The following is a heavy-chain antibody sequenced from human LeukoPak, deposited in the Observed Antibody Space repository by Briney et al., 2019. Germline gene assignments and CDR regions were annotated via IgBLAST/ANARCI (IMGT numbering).Heavy chain of an antibody. V-gene: IGHV1-18*01. CDR1: GYTFSDYG. CDR3: ARDHYGDYPGYYYYGMDV. D-gene: IGHD4-17*01. J-gene: IGHJ6*02. Sequence: ASVKVSCKASGYTFSDYGISWVRQAPGQGPEWMGWISAYNGNTNYTQNLQGRVTMTTDTSTITAYMELRSLRSDDTAVYYCARDHYGDYPGYYYYGMDVWGQGTTVTVSS. CDR2: ISAYNGNT.